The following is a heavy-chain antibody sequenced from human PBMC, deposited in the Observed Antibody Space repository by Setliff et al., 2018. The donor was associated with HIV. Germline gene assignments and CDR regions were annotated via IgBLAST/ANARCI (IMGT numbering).Heavy chain of an antibody. CDR3: ARDIIARTYWYFDL. CDR1: GDSMRNYH. CDR2: IYHSGST. D-gene: IGHD1-1*01. J-gene: IGHJ2*01. V-gene: IGHV4-59*12. Sequence: SETLSLTCTVSGDSMRNYHWSWIRQAPGKGLEWIGWIYHSGSTNYNPSLKNRVSISIDMSNNHFSLKLTSVTAADTAVYYCARDIIARTYWYFDLWGRGTLVTVSS.